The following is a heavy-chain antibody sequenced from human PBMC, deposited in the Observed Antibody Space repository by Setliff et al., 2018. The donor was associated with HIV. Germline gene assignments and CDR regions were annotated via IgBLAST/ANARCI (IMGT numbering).Heavy chain of an antibody. CDR3: AKDQGDYRSVGFDY. CDR2: IRYDGSNK. D-gene: IGHD4-17*01. J-gene: IGHJ4*02. Sequence: PGGSLRLSCAASGFIFSNYGMHWVRQAPGKGLEWVTFIRYDGSNKYYTDSVKGRFTVSRDNSRNTLYLQMNSLRGEDTAVYYWAKDQGDYRSVGFDYWGLGTLVTVSS. V-gene: IGHV3-30*02. CDR1: GFIFSNYG.